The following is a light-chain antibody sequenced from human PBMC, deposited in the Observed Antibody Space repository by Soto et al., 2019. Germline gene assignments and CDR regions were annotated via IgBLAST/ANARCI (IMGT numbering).Light chain of an antibody. J-gene: IGLJ3*02. V-gene: IGLV2-14*01. CDR3: SSYTSSGVV. CDR1: SNDVGGYNY. CDR2: EVT. Sequence: QSALTQPASVSGSPGQSITISCAGTSNDVGGYNYVSWYQQHPGKAPKLMIYEVTNRPSGVSNRFSGSKSGNTASLTISGLQAEDEADYFCSSYTSSGVVFGGGTKVTVL.